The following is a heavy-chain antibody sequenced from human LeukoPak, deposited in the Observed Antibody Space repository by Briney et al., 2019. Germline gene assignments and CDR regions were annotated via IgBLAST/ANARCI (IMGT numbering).Heavy chain of an antibody. D-gene: IGHD3-3*01. CDR2: INPNSGGT. J-gene: IGHJ5*02. CDR3: ARDDYDFWSGYFENWFDP. Sequence: ASVKVSCKASGYTFTGYYMHWVRQAPGQGLEWMGWINPNSGGTNYAQKLQGRVTMTRDTPISTAYMELSRLRSDDTAVYYCARDDYDFWSGYFENWFDPWGQGTLVTVSS. CDR1: GYTFTGYY. V-gene: IGHV1-2*02.